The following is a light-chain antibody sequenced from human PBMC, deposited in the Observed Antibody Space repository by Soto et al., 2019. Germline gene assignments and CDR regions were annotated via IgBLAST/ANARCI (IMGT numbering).Light chain of an antibody. CDR3: QQYHNWPVT. Sequence: EIVMRQSPATLSVSPGERVTLSCRASQSVSSNLAWYQQKPGQAPRLLIYGASTRATGIPARFSGSGSGTEFTLTISSLQSEDIAVYYCQQYHNWPVTFGGGTKVDIK. CDR1: QSVSSN. J-gene: IGKJ4*01. CDR2: GAS. V-gene: IGKV3-15*01.